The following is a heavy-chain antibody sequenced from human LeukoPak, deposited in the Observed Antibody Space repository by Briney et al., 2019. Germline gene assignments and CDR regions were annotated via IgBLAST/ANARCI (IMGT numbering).Heavy chain of an antibody. V-gene: IGHV1-46*01. D-gene: IGHD7-27*01. CDR1: GYTFTSYY. J-gene: IGHJ4*02. CDR2: INPSGGST. CDR3: ARGPNWGSSDY. Sequence: GASVKVSCKASGYTFTSYYMHWVRQAPGQGLEWMRIINPSGGSTSYAQKFQGRVTMTRDTSISTAYMELSRLRSDDTAVYYCARGPNWGSSDYWGQGTLVTVSS.